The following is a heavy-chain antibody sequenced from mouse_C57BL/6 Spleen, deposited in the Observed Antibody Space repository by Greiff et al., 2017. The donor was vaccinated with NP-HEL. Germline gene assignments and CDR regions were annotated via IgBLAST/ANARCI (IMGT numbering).Heavy chain of an antibody. Sequence: EVQGVESGGGLVKPGGSLKLSCAASGFTFSSYAMSWVRQTPEKRLEWVATISDGGSYTYYPDNVKGRFTISRDNAKNNLYLQMSHLKSEDTAMYYCARDEDYDYDRVYLDYWGQGTTLTVSS. V-gene: IGHV5-4*01. CDR2: ISDGGSYT. CDR3: ARDEDYDYDRVYLDY. J-gene: IGHJ2*01. D-gene: IGHD2-4*01. CDR1: GFTFSSYA.